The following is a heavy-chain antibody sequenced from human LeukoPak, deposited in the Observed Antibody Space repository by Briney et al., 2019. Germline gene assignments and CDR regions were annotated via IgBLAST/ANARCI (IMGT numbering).Heavy chain of an antibody. V-gene: IGHV3-48*02. CDR3: ARDVNYAFDI. J-gene: IGHJ3*02. CDR2: ITSSSGTM. CDR1: GFTFNTYS. Sequence: GGSLRLSCAASGFTFNTYSMNWVRQAPGKGLEWVSYITSSSGTMSYADSVKGRFTISRDNAKNSLLLQINSLRDEDTAVYYCARDVNYAFDIWGQGTMVTVSS.